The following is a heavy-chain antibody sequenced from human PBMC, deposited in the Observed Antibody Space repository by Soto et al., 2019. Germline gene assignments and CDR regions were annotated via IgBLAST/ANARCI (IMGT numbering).Heavy chain of an antibody. Sequence: QVQLQQWGAGLLKPSETLSLTCAVYGGSFSGYYWSWIRQPPGKGLEMIGEINHSGSTNYNPSLKSRVTISVNTSKNQFSLKLSSVSAADTAVYYCARSDFDYWGQGTLVTVSS. V-gene: IGHV4-34*01. CDR2: INHSGST. CDR3: ARSDFDY. J-gene: IGHJ4*02. CDR1: GGSFSGYY.